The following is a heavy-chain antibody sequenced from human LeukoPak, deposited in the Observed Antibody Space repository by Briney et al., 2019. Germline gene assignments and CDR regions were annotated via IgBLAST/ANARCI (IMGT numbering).Heavy chain of an antibody. CDR1: GFTFSSYE. J-gene: IGHJ4*02. CDR2: ISSSGSTI. CDR3: ARGPTGDSSGYFDY. V-gene: IGHV3-48*03. Sequence: PGGSLRLSCAASGFTFSSYEMNWARQAPGKGLEWVSYISSSGSTIYYADSVKGRFTISRDNAKNSLYLQMNSLRAEDTAVYYCARGPTGDSSGYFDYWGQGTLVTVSS. D-gene: IGHD3-22*01.